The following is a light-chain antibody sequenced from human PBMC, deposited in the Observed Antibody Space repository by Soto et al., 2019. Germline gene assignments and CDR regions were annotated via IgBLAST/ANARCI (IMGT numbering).Light chain of an antibody. Sequence: QLVLTQSPSASASLGASVKLTCTLSSGHSSYAIAWHQQQPEKGPRYLMKLNSDGSHSKGDRIPDRFSGSSSGAERYLTISSLQSEDEADYYCQTWGTGFWVFGGGTKLTVL. J-gene: IGLJ3*02. CDR2: LNSDGSH. CDR3: QTWGTGFWV. CDR1: SGHSSYA. V-gene: IGLV4-69*01.